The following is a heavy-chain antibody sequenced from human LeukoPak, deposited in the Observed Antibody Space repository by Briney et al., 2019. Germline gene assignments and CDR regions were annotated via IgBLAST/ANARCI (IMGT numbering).Heavy chain of an antibody. CDR1: GFTFSSYS. Sequence: GGSLRLSCAASGFTFSSYSTNWVRQAPGKGLEWVLSISSSGSYIYYADSVKGRFTTSRDNAKNSLYLQMNSLRAGDTAVYYCARDSKGRKFDYWGQGTLVTVSS. CDR2: ISSSGSYI. CDR3: ARDSKGRKFDY. J-gene: IGHJ4*02. V-gene: IGHV3-21*01. D-gene: IGHD4-11*01.